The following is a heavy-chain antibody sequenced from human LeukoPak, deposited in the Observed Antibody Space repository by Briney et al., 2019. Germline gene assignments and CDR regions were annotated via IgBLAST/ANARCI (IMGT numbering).Heavy chain of an antibody. CDR3: ARPLGKGQDY. CDR1: GFIFGHYV. D-gene: IGHD7-27*01. Sequence: GGSLRLSCAASGFIFGHYVMSWVRQAPGKGLEWVSSIHNGGGSTYYADSVEGRFTISRDNSKNIVYLQMNSLRVDDTGVYYCARPLGKGQDYWGQGTLVTVSS. J-gene: IGHJ4*02. V-gene: IGHV3-23*01. CDR2: IHNGGGST.